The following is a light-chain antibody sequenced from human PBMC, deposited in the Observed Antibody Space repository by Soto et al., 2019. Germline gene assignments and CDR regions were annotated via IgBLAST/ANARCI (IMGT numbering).Light chain of an antibody. V-gene: IGKV3-20*01. CDR1: QSFSRNY. CDR3: QQYGSSPWT. J-gene: IGKJ1*01. Sequence: EIVLTQSPGTLSLSPGERATLSCRASQSFSRNYLAWYQQKPGQAPRLRIYAASRRATGIPDRFSGSGSGTDFTLPISRLEPEDFAVFYCQQYGSSPWTFGQGTKVEIK. CDR2: AAS.